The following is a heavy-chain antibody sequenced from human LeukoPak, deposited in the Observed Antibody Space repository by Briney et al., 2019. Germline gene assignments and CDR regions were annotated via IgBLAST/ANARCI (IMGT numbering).Heavy chain of an antibody. CDR2: IYTSGST. J-gene: IGHJ4*02. CDR1: GGSISSGSYY. V-gene: IGHV4-61*02. D-gene: IGHD4-17*01. Sequence: PSQTLSLTCTVSGGSISSGSYYWSWIRQPAGKGLVWIGRIYTSGSTNYNPSLKSRVTISVDTSKNQFSLKLSSVTAADTAVYYCARLHDYGDFYYFDYWGQGTLVTVSS. CDR3: ARLHDYGDFYYFDY.